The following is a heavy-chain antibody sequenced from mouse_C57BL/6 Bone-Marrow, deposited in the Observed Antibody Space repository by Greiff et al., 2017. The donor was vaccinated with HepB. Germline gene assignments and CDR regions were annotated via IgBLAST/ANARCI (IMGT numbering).Heavy chain of an antibody. J-gene: IGHJ1*03. D-gene: IGHD2-3*01. CDR3: TRTPDGYFLYWYFDV. CDR2: IYPGNSDT. V-gene: IGHV1-5*01. CDR1: GYTFTSYW. Sequence: VHVKQSGTVLARPGASVKMSCKTSGYTFTSYWMHWVKQRPGQGLEWIGAIYPGNSDTSYNQKFKGKAKLTAVTSASTAYMELSSLTNEDSAVYYCTRTPDGYFLYWYFDVWGTGTTVTVSS.